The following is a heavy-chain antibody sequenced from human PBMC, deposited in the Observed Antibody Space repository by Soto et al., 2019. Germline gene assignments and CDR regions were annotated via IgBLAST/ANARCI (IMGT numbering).Heavy chain of an antibody. CDR3: ARLATYCSGGSCYSRYYYYYMDV. CDR2: IKQDGSEK. Sequence: GGSLRLSCAASGFTFSSYWMSWVRQAPGKGLEWVANIKQDGSEKYYVDSVKGRFTISRDNAKNSLYLQMNSLRAEDTAVYYCARLATYCSGGSCYSRYYYYYMDVWGKGTTVTVSS. V-gene: IGHV3-7*01. J-gene: IGHJ6*03. CDR1: GFTFSSYW. D-gene: IGHD2-15*01.